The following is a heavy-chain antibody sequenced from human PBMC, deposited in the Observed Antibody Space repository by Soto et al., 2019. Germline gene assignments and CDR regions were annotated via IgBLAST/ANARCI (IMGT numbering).Heavy chain of an antibody. J-gene: IGHJ5*02. D-gene: IGHD1-26*01. CDR2: ISSSSSYI. Sequence: PGGSLRLSCAASGFTFSSYSMNWVRQAPGKGLEWVSSISSSSSYIYYAASVEGRFTISRADSSRFAYLQMKTLESEDTAVYFCARAPMYSASFLPIEFDPWGPGTLVTVSS. CDR1: GFTFSSYS. CDR3: ARAPMYSASFLPIEFDP. V-gene: IGHV3-21*03.